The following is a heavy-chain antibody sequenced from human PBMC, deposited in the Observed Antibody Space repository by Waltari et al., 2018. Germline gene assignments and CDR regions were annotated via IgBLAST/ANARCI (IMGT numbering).Heavy chain of an antibody. J-gene: IGHJ4*02. CDR2: IYYSGST. CDR3: ARNAYGDFDY. Sequence: QVQLQESGPGLVKPSETLSLTCTVSGGSISRYYWRWIRQPPGKGLEWIGYIYYSGSTNYNPSLKSRVTISVDTSKNQFSLKLSSVTAADTAVYYCARNAYGDFDYWGQGTLVTVSS. D-gene: IGHD4-17*01. V-gene: IGHV4-59*01. CDR1: GGSISRYY.